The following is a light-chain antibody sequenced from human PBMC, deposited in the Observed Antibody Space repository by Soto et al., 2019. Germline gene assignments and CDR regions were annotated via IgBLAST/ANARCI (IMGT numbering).Light chain of an antibody. V-gene: IGLV2-23*02. CDR1: SSDVGSHNL. CDR2: EVT. Sequence: QPVLTQPASVSGSPGQSITISCTGTSSDVGSHNLVSWYLQHPGKAPKLMIYEVTKRPSGVSNRFSGSKSGNTASLTISGLQAEDEADYYCCSYTCSNIFHVFVTGTKVTDL. CDR3: CSYTCSNIFHV. J-gene: IGLJ1*01.